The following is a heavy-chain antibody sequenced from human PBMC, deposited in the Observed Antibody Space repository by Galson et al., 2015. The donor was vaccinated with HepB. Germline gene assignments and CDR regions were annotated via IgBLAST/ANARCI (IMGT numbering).Heavy chain of an antibody. Sequence: SLRLSCAASGFTFSSHSINWVRQAPGKGLEWVSYISSSGTTIYYADSVKGRFTISRDNAKNALFLQMNRLRDEDTAVYYCARDFGMMDSTRSAWSGGYWGQGTLVTVSS. D-gene: IGHD6-19*01. CDR2: ISSSGTTI. CDR1: GFTFSSHS. J-gene: IGHJ4*02. CDR3: ARDFGMMDSTRSAWSGGY. V-gene: IGHV3-48*02.